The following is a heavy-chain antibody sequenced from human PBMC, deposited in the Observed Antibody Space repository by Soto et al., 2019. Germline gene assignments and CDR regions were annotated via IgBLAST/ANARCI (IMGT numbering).Heavy chain of an antibody. D-gene: IGHD6-19*01. CDR3: ARALPLSSGWYGFDY. CDR1: GFTFSSYA. J-gene: IGHJ4*02. Sequence: GGSLRLSCAASGFTFSSYAMHWVRQAPGKGLEWVAVISYDGSNKYYADSVKGRFTISRDNSKNTLYLQMNSLRAEDTAVYYCARALPLSSGWYGFDYWGQGTLVTVSS. V-gene: IGHV3-30-3*01. CDR2: ISYDGSNK.